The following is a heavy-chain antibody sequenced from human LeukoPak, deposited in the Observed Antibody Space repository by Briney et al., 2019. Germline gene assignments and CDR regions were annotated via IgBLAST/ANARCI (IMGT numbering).Heavy chain of an antibody. V-gene: IGHV3-21*01. J-gene: IGHJ6*03. CDR2: ISGSGTNT. D-gene: IGHD3-22*01. CDR1: GFTFSNYG. CDR3: AREITMIVVVISHYYYMDV. Sequence: GGSLRLSCAASGFTFSNYGMNWVRQAPGKGLEWVSVISGSGTNTYYADSVKGRFTISRDNAKNSLYLQMNSLRAEDTAVYYCAREITMIVVVISHYYYMDVWGKGTTVTVSS.